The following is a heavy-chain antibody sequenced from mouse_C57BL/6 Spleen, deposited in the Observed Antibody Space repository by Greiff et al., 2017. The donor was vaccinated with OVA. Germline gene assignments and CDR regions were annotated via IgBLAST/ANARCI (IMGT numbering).Heavy chain of an antibody. CDR3: ARQEGRYFDY. Sequence: DVKLVESGGGLVKPGGSLKLSCAASGFTFSDYGMHWVRQAPEKGLEWVAYISSGSSTIYYADTVKGRFTISRDNAKNTLFLQMTSLRSEDTAMYYCARQEGRYFDYWGQGTTLTVSS. V-gene: IGHV5-17*01. J-gene: IGHJ2*01. CDR2: ISSGSSTI. CDR1: GFTFSDYG.